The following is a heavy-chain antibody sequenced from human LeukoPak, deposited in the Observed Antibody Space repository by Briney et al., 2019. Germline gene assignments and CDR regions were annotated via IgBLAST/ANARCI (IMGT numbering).Heavy chain of an antibody. D-gene: IGHD3-22*01. CDR2: MNPNSGNT. Sequence: ASVKVSCKASGYTFTSYDINWVRQATGQGLEWMGWMNPNSGNTGYAQKFQGRVTMTRNTSISTAYMELSSLRSEATAVYYCAMWGHYYDSSGYYRFDYWGQGTLVTVSS. V-gene: IGHV1-8*01. CDR3: AMWGHYYDSSGYYRFDY. J-gene: IGHJ4*02. CDR1: GYTFTSYD.